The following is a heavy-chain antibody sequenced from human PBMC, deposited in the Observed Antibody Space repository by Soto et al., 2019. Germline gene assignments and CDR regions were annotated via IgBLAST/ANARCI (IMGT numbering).Heavy chain of an antibody. J-gene: IGHJ6*02. Sequence: QVQLVQSGAEVKKPGSSVKVSCKASGGTFSSYGITWVRQAPGQGLEWMGGIIPIFNTPDYARKFQGRVTITADKSTSTAYMELSSLRSEDTAVCYCATIAGRPENYYYGMDVWGQGTTVTVSS. D-gene: IGHD6-6*01. CDR2: IIPIFNTP. V-gene: IGHV1-69*06. CDR3: ATIAGRPENYYYGMDV. CDR1: GGTFSSYG.